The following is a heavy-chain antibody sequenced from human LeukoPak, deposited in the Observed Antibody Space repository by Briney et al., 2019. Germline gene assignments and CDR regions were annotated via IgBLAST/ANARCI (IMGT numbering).Heavy chain of an antibody. Sequence: ASVKVSCKASRYTFTRYGISWVRQAPGQGLEWMGWINTYSVNRQFAQKLQGRVTMTTDTSTNTAYMEMRSLRSDDTATYYCARDRAIGWGGMIEDYYYGMDVWGQGTAVTVSS. D-gene: IGHD3-16*01. V-gene: IGHV1-18*01. J-gene: IGHJ6*02. CDR2: INTYSVNR. CDR1: RYTFTRYG. CDR3: ARDRAIGWGGMIEDYYYGMDV.